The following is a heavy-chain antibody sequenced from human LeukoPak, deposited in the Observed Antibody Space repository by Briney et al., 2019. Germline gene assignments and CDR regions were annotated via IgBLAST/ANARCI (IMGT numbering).Heavy chain of an antibody. CDR3: ARDLHCSGGSCPLDY. D-gene: IGHD2-15*01. Sequence: GGSLRLSCAGSGFTFSTYWMSWVRQAPGKGLEWVANIKQDGSEKYYVDSVKGRFTISRDNAKNSLYLQMNSLRAEDTAVYYCARDLHCSGGSCPLDYWGQGTLVTVSS. J-gene: IGHJ4*02. V-gene: IGHV3-7*03. CDR2: IKQDGSEK. CDR1: GFTFSTYW.